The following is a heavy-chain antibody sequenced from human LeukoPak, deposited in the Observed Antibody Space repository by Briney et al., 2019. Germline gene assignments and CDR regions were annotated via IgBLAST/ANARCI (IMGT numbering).Heavy chain of an antibody. D-gene: IGHD6-13*01. Sequence: GSSLRLFCAASGLTYDQYAMHWVPQAPGKALEWGSGISWNSGSIGYADSVKGGFTISRANAKNSLYLQMNSLRDEGTALYSCAKDRIAAGNWGQGTLVTVSS. CDR1: GLTYDQYA. CDR2: ISWNSGSI. J-gene: IGHJ4*02. V-gene: IGHV3-9*01. CDR3: AKDRIAAGN.